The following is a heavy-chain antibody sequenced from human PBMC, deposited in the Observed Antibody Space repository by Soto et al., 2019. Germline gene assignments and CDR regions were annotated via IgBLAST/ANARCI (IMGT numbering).Heavy chain of an antibody. CDR3: ARVGYYGSGTYYGVGDF. V-gene: IGHV1-46*01. J-gene: IGHJ4*02. CDR2: INAYGGST. Sequence: QVQLVQSGAEVKKPGASVKVSCKASGYTFTFYYMHWVRQAPGQGLEWLGVINAYGGSTNYAQKLQGRVTMTGDMSTSTVYMELYTLTSEDTAVYYCARVGYYGSGTYYGVGDFWGQGTLVTVSS. CDR1: GYTFTFYY. D-gene: IGHD3-10*01.